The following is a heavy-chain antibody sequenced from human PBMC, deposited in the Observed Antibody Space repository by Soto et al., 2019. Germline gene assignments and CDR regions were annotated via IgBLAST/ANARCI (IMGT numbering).Heavy chain of an antibody. D-gene: IGHD4-17*01. CDR3: ATCVDYGDFEGVDF. Sequence: QGQLLQSGAEVKKPGASVKVSCKTSGYSFTDYKLHWVRQAPGQGLEWMGWVDTNGGGSNSAQKFQGSVTMTGDTSITTAYLDLTRLTTNDTATFISATCVDYGDFEGVDFWGQGTLGTLS. CDR1: GYSFTDYK. CDR2: VDTNGGGS. V-gene: IGHV1-2*04. J-gene: IGHJ4*02.